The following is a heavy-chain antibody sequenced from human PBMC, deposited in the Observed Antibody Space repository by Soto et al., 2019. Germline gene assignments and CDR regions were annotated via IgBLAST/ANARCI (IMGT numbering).Heavy chain of an antibody. CDR3: ARDPSGLVATFYFDY. Sequence: PGGSLRLSCAASGFTFSSYGMHWVRQAPGKGLEWVAVIWYDGSNKYYADSVKGRFTISRDNSKNTLYLQMNSLRAEDTAVYYCARDPSGLVATFYFDYWGQGTLVTVSS. CDR2: IWYDGSNK. CDR1: GFTFSSYG. J-gene: IGHJ4*02. V-gene: IGHV3-33*01. D-gene: IGHD5-12*01.